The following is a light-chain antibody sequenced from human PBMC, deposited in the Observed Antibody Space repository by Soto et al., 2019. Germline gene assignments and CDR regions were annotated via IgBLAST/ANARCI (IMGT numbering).Light chain of an antibody. V-gene: IGLV1-40*01. J-gene: IGLJ1*01. CDR1: SSNIGAGYD. Sequence: QSVLTQPPSVSGAPGQRVTISCTGSSSNIGAGYDVHWYQQLPGTAPKLLIYGNSNRPSGVPDRFSGSKSGTSASLAITGLQAEDEADYYCHCYDSSLSGDVFGTGTKLTVL. CDR3: HCYDSSLSGDV. CDR2: GNS.